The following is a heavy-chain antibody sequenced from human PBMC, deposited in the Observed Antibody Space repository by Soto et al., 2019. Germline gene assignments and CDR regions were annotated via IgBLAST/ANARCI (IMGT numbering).Heavy chain of an antibody. V-gene: IGHV3-23*01. Sequence: EVQLLESGGGLVQPGGSLRLSCATSGFSFSNYGMNWVRQAPGKGLEWVSGITKTGRSTFIADSVRGRFTISRDNLKNIMYLQMNSPRVDDTALYYCTKDAEAYDFAFDKWGQGTMVTVTS. CDR3: TKDAEAYDFAFDK. CDR1: GFSFSNYG. CDR2: ITKTGRST. J-gene: IGHJ3*02. D-gene: IGHD3-3*01.